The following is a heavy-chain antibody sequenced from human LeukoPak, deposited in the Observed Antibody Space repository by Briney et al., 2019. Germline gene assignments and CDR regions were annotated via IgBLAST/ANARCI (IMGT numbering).Heavy chain of an antibody. CDR2: ISSSSSTI. V-gene: IGHV3-48*01. D-gene: IGHD6-19*01. J-gene: IGHJ4*02. CDR3: ARDREKQWLAFDY. CDR1: GFTFSSYS. Sequence: PGGSLRLSCAASGFTFSSYSMNWVRQAPGKGLEWVSYISSSSSTIYYADSVKGRFTISRDNAKNSLYLQMNRLRAEDTAVYYCARDREKQWLAFDYWGQGTLVTVSS.